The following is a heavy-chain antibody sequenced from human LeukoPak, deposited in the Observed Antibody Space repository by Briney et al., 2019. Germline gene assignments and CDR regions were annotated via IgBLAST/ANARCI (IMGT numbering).Heavy chain of an antibody. Sequence: SETLSLTCTVSGGSISSYYWSWIRQPAGKGLEWIGRIYTSGSTNYNPSLKSRVTMSVDTSKNQFSLKLSSVTAADTAVYYCARDRSLSYYYDSSGYYSRYYGMDVWGQGTMVTVSS. J-gene: IGHJ6*02. CDR1: GGSISSYY. D-gene: IGHD3-22*01. V-gene: IGHV4-4*07. CDR2: IYTSGST. CDR3: ARDRSLSYYYDSSGYYSRYYGMDV.